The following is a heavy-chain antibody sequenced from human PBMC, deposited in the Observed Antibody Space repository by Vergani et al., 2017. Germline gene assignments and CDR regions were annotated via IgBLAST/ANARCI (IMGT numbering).Heavy chain of an antibody. V-gene: IGHV4-61*02. J-gene: IGHJ3*02. Sequence: QVQLQESGPGLLKPSQTLSLTCTVSGESIRSGSHYWSWILQPAGKGPEWIGHIHTGGSTDLHPSFKSRVSISVDTSKSQFSLKLNSVTVADTAVYYCARQVWVSQGFGAFETWGRGTEVSVSS. CDR2: IHTGGST. CDR1: GESIRSGSHY. CDR3: ARQVWVSQGFGAFET. D-gene: IGHD3-10*01.